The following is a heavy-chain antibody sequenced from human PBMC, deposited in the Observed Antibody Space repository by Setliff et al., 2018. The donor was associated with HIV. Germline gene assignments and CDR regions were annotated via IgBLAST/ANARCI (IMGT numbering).Heavy chain of an antibody. D-gene: IGHD2-15*01. CDR2: IIPILGIA. J-gene: IGHJ6*03. CDR1: GGTFSSYA. Sequence: KVSCKASGGTFSSYAISWVRQAPGQGLEWMGGIIPILGIANSAQKFQGRVTITADEPTSTAYMELSSLRSDDTAVYYCARGWICRGGSCYPHYYYYMDVWGKGTTVTVSS. CDR3: ARGWICRGGSCYPHYYYYMDV. V-gene: IGHV1-69*10.